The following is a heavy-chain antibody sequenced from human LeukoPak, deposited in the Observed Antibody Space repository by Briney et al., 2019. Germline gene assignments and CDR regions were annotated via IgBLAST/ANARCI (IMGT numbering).Heavy chain of an antibody. CDR3: ASNVVAAGISDY. CDR2: IYTSSST. Sequence: SETLSLTCAVSGGSISSDYWSCSGRPAGQGVEWIGRIYTSSSTNYNPSLKSRVTMSVDTSKTQFSLKLSSVTAADTAVYYCASNVVAAGISDYWGQGTLVTVSS. V-gene: IGHV4-4*07. CDR1: GGSISSDY. J-gene: IGHJ4*02. D-gene: IGHD2-2*02.